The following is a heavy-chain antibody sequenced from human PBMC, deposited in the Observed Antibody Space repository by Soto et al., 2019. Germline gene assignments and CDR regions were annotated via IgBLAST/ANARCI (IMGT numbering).Heavy chain of an antibody. D-gene: IGHD6-19*01. Sequence: EVQLVESGGGLVKPGGSLRLSCAASGFTFSNAWRSWVRQAPGKGLEWVGRIKSKTDGGTTDYAAPVKGRFTISRDDSKNTLYLQMNSLKTEDTAVYYCTASIAVAGTAYWGQGTLVTVSS. CDR2: IKSKTDGGTT. J-gene: IGHJ4*02. CDR1: GFTFSNAW. V-gene: IGHV3-15*01. CDR3: TASIAVAGTAY.